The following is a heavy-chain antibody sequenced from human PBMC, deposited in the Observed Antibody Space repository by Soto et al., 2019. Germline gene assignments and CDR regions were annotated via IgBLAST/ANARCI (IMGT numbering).Heavy chain of an antibody. D-gene: IGHD1-26*01. V-gene: IGHV1-8*01. CDR3: ATETVGAVDD. Sequence: QVQLVQSGAEVKKPGASVKVSCKASGYTFTSYDINWVRQATGQGLEWMGWMNPNSGNSGYAQKVQGGATITSQAPIRTAYMELSSLRSEDTVVYYCATETVGAVDDWGQGNLVTVSS. J-gene: IGHJ4*02. CDR2: MNPNSGNS. CDR1: GYTFTSYD.